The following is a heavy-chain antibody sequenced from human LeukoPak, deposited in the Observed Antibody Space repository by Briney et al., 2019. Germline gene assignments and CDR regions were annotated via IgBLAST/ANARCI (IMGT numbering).Heavy chain of an antibody. Sequence: GASVKVSCKASGGTFSSYAISWVRQAPGQGLEWMGGIIPIFGTANYAQKFKGRVTITADESTSTAYMELSSLRSEDTAVYYCARGVEAVAGSGAFDIWGQGTMVTVSS. J-gene: IGHJ3*02. CDR2: IIPIFGTA. V-gene: IGHV1-69*13. CDR1: GGTFSSYA. D-gene: IGHD6-19*01. CDR3: ARGVEAVAGSGAFDI.